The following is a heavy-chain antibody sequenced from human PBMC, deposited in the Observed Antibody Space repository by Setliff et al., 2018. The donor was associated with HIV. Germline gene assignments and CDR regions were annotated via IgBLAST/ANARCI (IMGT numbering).Heavy chain of an antibody. CDR3: ARGGFSSSWYS. Sequence: PGGSLRLSCAASGFIVSSNYMSWVRQAPGKGLEWVSVIYSGGNTYYADSVKGRFTISRDNAKNSLYLQMNSLRAEDTAVYYCARGGFSSSWYSWGQGTLVTVSS. D-gene: IGHD6-13*01. CDR2: IYSGGNT. J-gene: IGHJ4*02. CDR1: GFIVSSNY. V-gene: IGHV3-53*01.